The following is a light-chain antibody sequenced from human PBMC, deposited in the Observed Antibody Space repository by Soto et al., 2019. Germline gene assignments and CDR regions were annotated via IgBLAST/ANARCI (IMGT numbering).Light chain of an antibody. V-gene: IGLV1-51*01. CDR2: DNN. J-gene: IGLJ2*01. CDR3: GTWDSSLSAVV. Sequence: QSVLTQPPSVSAAPGQKVTISCSGSSSNIGNNYVSWYQQLPGTAPKLLIYDNNKRPSGIPDRFSGSKSGTSATLGITGLQTGDEADYYCGTWDSSLSAVVFGLGTKVIVL. CDR1: SSNIGNNY.